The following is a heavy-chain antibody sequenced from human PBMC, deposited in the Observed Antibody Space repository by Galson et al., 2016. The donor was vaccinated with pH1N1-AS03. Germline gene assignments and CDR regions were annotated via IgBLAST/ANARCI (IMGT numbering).Heavy chain of an antibody. Sequence: SVKVSCKASGDTFNDNALHWVRQAPGQSLEWMGWVNLGNSNTKYSQRFQDRVIITMDTSANTAYMELRDLTSEDTAVFYCARSGDKWVLRLWGQGTLVTVSS. D-gene: IGHD1-26*01. CDR1: GDTFNDNA. CDR3: ARSGDKWVLRL. J-gene: IGHJ4*02. V-gene: IGHV1-3*01. CDR2: VNLGNSNT.